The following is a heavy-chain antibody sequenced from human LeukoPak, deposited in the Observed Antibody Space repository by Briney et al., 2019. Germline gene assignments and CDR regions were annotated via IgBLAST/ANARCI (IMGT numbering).Heavy chain of an antibody. CDR3: AREDGYDAFDI. V-gene: IGHV1-46*01. CDR1: GYTFTSYY. J-gene: IGHJ3*02. Sequence: ASVKVSCKASGYTFTSYYMHWVRQPPGQGLEWMGIINPSGGSTSYAQKFQGRVTMTRDTSTSTVYMELSSRRSEDTAVYYCAREDGYDAFDIWGQGTMVTVSS. D-gene: IGHD5-24*01. CDR2: INPSGGST.